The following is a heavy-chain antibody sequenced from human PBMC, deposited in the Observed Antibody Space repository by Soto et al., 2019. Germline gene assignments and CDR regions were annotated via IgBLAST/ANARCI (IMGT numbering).Heavy chain of an antibody. CDR3: AKDPYYAFWSGYPLDNWFAP. CDR2: ISGSGGST. CDR1: GFTFSSYA. Sequence: EVQLLESGGGLVQPGGSLRLSCAASGFTFSSYAMSWVRQAPGKGLEWVSAISGSGGSTYYADSVKGRFTISRDNSKNTLYLQVNSLRAEDTAVYYCAKDPYYAFWSGYPLDNWFAPWGQGTLVTVSS. J-gene: IGHJ5*02. D-gene: IGHD3-3*01. V-gene: IGHV3-23*01.